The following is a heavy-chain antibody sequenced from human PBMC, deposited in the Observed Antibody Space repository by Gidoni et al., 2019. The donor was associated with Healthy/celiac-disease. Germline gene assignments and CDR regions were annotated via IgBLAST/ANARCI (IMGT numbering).Heavy chain of an antibody. CDR1: GFTFSRYA. CDR3: AREGAVLRYFDWLSPYYYYGMDV. J-gene: IGHJ6*02. Sequence: QVQLVESGGGVVQPGRSLRLSCAASGFTFSRYAMPWFRRAPGKGLEWVAVISYDGSNKYYADSVKGRFTISRDNSKNTLYLQMNSLRAEDTAVYYCAREGAVLRYFDWLSPYYYYGMDVWGQGTTVTVSS. V-gene: IGHV3-30*04. D-gene: IGHD3-9*01. CDR2: ISYDGSNK.